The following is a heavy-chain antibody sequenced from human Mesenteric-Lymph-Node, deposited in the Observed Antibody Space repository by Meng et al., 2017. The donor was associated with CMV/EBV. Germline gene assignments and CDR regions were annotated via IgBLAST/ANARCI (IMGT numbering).Heavy chain of an antibody. D-gene: IGHD1-26*01. J-gene: IGHJ4*02. CDR3: TPSPWELLNY. V-gene: IGHV3-15*01. Sequence: GGSLRLSCVASGFKFSNYSMTWVRQAPGKGLEWVGRIKSKSDGETRDYAAPVKGRFTMSRDDSKNMLYLQMNSLKTEDTAVYYCTPSPWELLNYWGQGTLVTVSS. CDR2: IKSKSDGETR. CDR1: GFKFSNYS.